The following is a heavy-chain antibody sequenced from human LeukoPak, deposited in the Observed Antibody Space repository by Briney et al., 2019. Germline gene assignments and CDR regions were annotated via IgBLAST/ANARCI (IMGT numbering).Heavy chain of an antibody. CDR2: IYYSGNT. CDR3: ARLTTRNRGLIGPRKYYFDY. V-gene: IGHV4-39*01. J-gene: IGHJ4*02. Sequence: SETLSLTCTVSGGSVSSSSYYWGWIRQPPGKGLEWIASIYYSGNTYYNPSLKSRVTISVDTSKNQFSLKLSSVTAADTAVYFCARLTTRNRGLIGPRKYYFDYWGQGTLVTVSS. D-gene: IGHD4-11*01. CDR1: GGSVSSSSYY.